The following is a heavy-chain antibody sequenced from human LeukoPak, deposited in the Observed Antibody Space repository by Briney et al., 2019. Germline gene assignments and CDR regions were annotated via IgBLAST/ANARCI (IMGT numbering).Heavy chain of an antibody. J-gene: IGHJ5*02. V-gene: IGHV3-21*01. CDR1: GFTFSSYR. CDR3: ARDRSVVAENNWFDP. D-gene: IGHD2-15*01. Sequence: GGSLRLSCAASGFTFSSYRMNWVRQAPGKGLEWVSSISSSSSYIYYADSVKGRFTISRDNAKNSLYLQMNSLRAEDTAVYYCARDRSVVAENNWFDPWGQGTLVTVSS. CDR2: ISSSSSYI.